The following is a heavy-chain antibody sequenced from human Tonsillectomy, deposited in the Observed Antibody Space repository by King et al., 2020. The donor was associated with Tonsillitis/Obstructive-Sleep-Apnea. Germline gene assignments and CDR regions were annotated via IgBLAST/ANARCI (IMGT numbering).Heavy chain of an antibody. J-gene: IGHJ4*02. CDR1: GFTFSSYA. Sequence: HVQLVESGGGVVQPGRSLRLSCAASGFTFSSYAMHWVRQAPGKGLEWGAVISYDGSNKYYAESVKGRFTISRDNSKNTLYLQMNSLRAEDTAVYYCAREDDFWSGYRIDYWGQGTLVTVSS. CDR2: ISYDGSNK. V-gene: IGHV3-30*04. CDR3: AREDDFWSGYRIDY. D-gene: IGHD3-3*01.